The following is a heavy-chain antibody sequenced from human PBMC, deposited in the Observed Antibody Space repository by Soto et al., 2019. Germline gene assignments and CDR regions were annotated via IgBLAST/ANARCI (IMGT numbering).Heavy chain of an antibody. Sequence: EVHLVESGGGLVQPGGSLRLSCAASGFTFSSYSMTWVRQAPGKGLEWVSYISSSGSTIYYADSVKGRFTISRDNAQNSLFLQMISLRAEDTAVYYCARDERAYGADALDIWGQGTMVTVSS. CDR1: GFTFSSYS. J-gene: IGHJ3*02. V-gene: IGHV3-48*01. CDR3: ARDERAYGADALDI. D-gene: IGHD4-17*01. CDR2: ISSSGSTI.